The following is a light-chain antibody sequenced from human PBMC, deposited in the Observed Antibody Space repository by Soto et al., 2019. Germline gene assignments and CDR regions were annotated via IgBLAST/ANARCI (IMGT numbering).Light chain of an antibody. CDR2: XAX. CDR3: QQYNNWPLT. V-gene: IGKV3-15*01. Sequence: VLKQSPATLSVSPGERATLSCRAGQSVSSNLRGXXXXXXXXXXXXXXXAXXXATGIPARFSGSGSGTEFTLTISSLQSEDFAVYYCQQYNNWPLTFGGGTKVDIK. J-gene: IGKJ4*01. CDR1: QSVSSN.